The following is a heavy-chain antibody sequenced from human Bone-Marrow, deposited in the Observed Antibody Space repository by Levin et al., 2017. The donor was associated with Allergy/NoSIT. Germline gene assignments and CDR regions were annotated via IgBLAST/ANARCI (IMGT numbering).Heavy chain of an antibody. D-gene: IGHD1-26*01. V-gene: IGHV3-21*01. J-gene: IGHJ6*02. CDR3: VRGKGLVGATYYYNNGVDV. CDR2: ITSFSTYI. Sequence: GGSLRLSCAASGFTFNSYSMNWVRQAPGKGLEWVSSITSFSTYIDYADSVKGRFTISRDNAKNSLLLQMNGLRAEETAVYYCVRGKGLVGATYYYNNGVDVWGQGTTVTVSS. CDR1: GFTFNSYS.